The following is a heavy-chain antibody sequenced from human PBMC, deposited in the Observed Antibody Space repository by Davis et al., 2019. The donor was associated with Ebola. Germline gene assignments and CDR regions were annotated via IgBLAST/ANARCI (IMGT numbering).Heavy chain of an antibody. CDR3: ARGPTVVVVAADNWFDP. V-gene: IGHV3-21*01. Sequence: GESLKISCAASGFTFSSYSMNWVRQAPGKGLEWVSSISSSSSYIYYADSVKGRFTISRDNAKNSLYLQMNSLRAEDTAVYYCARGPTVVVVAADNWFDPWGQGTLVTVSS. CDR2: ISSSSSYI. J-gene: IGHJ5*02. D-gene: IGHD2-15*01. CDR1: GFTFSSYS.